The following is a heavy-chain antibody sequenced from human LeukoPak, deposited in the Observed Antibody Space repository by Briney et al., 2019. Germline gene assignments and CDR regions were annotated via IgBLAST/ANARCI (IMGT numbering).Heavy chain of an antibody. J-gene: IGHJ6*02. V-gene: IGHV4-59*08. CDR3: ARHVKQGGYYYYGMDV. D-gene: IGHD3-16*01. Sequence: SETLSLTCTVSGGSISSYYWSWIRQPPGKGLEWIGYIYYSGSTNYNPSLKSRVTISVDTSKNQFSLKLSSVTAADTAVYYCARHVKQGGYYYYGMDVWGQGNTVTVSS. CDR2: IYYSGST. CDR1: GGSISSYY.